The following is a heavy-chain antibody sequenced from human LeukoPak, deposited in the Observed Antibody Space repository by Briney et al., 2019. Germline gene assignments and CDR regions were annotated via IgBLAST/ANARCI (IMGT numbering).Heavy chain of an antibody. Sequence: ASVKVSCKASGCTFTSYYMHWVRQAPGQGLEWMGIINPSGGSTSYAQKFQGRVTMTRDTSTSTVYMELSSLRSEDTAVYYCARDLSGDYGVDYWGQGTLVTVSS. CDR1: GCTFTSYY. J-gene: IGHJ4*02. V-gene: IGHV1-46*01. CDR2: INPSGGST. CDR3: ARDLSGDYGVDY. D-gene: IGHD4-17*01.